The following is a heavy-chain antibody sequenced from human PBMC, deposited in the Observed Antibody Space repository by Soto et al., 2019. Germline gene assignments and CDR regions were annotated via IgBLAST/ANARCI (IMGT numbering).Heavy chain of an antibody. V-gene: IGHV4-59*01. CDR1: GVSISSSY. J-gene: IGHJ3*02. CDR2: VYYTGST. CDR3: ARGRYDTSGHSNTFDI. D-gene: IGHD3-22*01. Sequence: PSETLSLTCTVSGVSISSSYWSWIRQSPGKGLEWIGYVYYTGSTYYNPSLKSRVTISVDTSKNQFSLELTSVTAADTAVYYCARGRYDTSGHSNTFDIWGQGTVVTVSS.